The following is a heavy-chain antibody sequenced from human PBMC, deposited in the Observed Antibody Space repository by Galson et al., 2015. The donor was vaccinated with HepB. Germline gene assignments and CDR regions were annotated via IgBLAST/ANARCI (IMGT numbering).Heavy chain of an antibody. J-gene: IGHJ4*02. V-gene: IGHV1-2*06. CDR3: AREDCSSTRCYGGIDY. CDR2: INPNSGGT. D-gene: IGHD2-2*01. CDR1: GYTFTGYY. Sequence: SVKVSCKASGYTFTGYYMHWVRQAPGQGLEWMGRINPNSGGTNYAQKFQGRVTMTRDTSVSTAYMELSSLRSDDTAVYYCAREDCSSTRCYGGIDYWGRGTLVTVSS.